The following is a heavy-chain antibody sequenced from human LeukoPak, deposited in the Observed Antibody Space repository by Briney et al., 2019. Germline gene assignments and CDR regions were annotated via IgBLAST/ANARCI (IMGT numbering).Heavy chain of an antibody. Sequence: PGGSLRLSCAASGFTFEDYGMHWVRQAPGKGLEWVSLITGNGVSIYYADSVKGRFTISRDNSINSLYLQMNSLRTEDTALYYCAKCVYSNIYYWFDPWGQGTLVSVSS. CDR1: GFTFEDYG. CDR3: AKCVYSNIYYWFDP. CDR2: ITGNGVSI. J-gene: IGHJ5*02. D-gene: IGHD6-13*01. V-gene: IGHV3-43*02.